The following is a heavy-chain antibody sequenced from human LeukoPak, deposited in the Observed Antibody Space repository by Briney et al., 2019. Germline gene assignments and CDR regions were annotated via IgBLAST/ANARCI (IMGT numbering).Heavy chain of an antibody. V-gene: IGHV5-51*01. Sequence: GESLKISCKGSGYSFTSYWIGWVRQMPGKGLEWMGIIYPGDSDTRYSPSFQGQVTISADKSISTAYLQWSSLKASDTAMYYCARLLPFYITGTTEGHNWFDPWGQGTLVTVSS. CDR3: ARLLPFYITGTTEGHNWFDP. J-gene: IGHJ5*02. CDR1: GYSFTSYW. CDR2: IYPGDSDT. D-gene: IGHD1-20*01.